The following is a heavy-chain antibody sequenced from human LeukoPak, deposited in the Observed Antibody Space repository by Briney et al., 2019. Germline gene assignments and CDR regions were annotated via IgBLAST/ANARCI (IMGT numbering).Heavy chain of an antibody. CDR3: ARDTFQPGLIDS. CDR2: INTDSSDI. D-gene: IGHD2-2*01. J-gene: IGHJ4*02. V-gene: IGHV3-21*05. CDR1: GFTFSRYA. Sequence: GGSLRLSCAASGFTFSRYAMNWVRQAPGKGLQWVSYINTDSSDIHYADSVKGRFTISRDNARNTLYLQLSSLRAEDSAVYCCARDTFQPGLIDSWGQGTLVTVSS.